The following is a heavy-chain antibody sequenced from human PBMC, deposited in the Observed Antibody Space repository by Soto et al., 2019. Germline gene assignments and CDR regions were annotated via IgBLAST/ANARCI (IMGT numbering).Heavy chain of an antibody. CDR1: GDTFTSYY. J-gene: IGHJ6*02. CDR3: ARERPSDPYYYGMDV. CDR2: INPSGGST. Sequence: GASVKVSCKASGDTFTSYYMHWVRQAPGQGLEWMGIINPSGGSTSYAQKFQGRVTMTRDTSTSTVYMELSSLRSEDTAVYYCARERPSDPYYYGMDVWGQGTTVTVSS. V-gene: IGHV1-46*03.